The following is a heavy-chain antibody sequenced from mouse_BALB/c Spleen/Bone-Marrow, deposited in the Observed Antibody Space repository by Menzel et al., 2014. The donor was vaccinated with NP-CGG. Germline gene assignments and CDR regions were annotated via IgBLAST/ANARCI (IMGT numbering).Heavy chain of an antibody. V-gene: IGHV4-1*02. CDR1: GFDFSGFW. CDR2: INPDSSTI. CDR3: GRLGYYGGFAH. D-gene: IGHD1-1*01. Sequence: EVKLQESGGGLVQPGRSLKLSCAASGFDFSGFWMGWVRQAPGKELGWIGEINPDSSTINYTPSLKDRFIISRDNAKNTLYLQMSRVRSEDTALYYCGRLGYYGGFAHWGRGTLVTVSA. J-gene: IGHJ3*01.